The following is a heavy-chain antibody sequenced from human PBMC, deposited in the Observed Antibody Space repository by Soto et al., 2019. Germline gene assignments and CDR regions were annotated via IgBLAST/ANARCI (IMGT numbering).Heavy chain of an antibody. CDR1: GLTFSSYE. CDR2: ISSSGDIT. Sequence: GSLRLSCATSGLTFSSYEMNWVRQVPGKGLEWVSYISSSGDITNYADSVKGRFTISRDNAKNSLFLQMNSLRDEDTAVYYCAREAYYSNYFDYWGQGTLVTVS. CDR3: AREAYYSNYFDY. V-gene: IGHV3-48*03. J-gene: IGHJ4*02. D-gene: IGHD4-4*01.